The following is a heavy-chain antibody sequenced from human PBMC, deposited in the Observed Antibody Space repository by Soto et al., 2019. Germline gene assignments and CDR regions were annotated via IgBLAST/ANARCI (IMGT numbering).Heavy chain of an antibody. J-gene: IGHJ6*02. Sequence: SVKVSCKASGGTFSSYAISWVRQAPGQGLEWMGGIIPIFGTANYAQKFQGRVTITADESTNTAYMELRSLRSDDTAVYYCTREGSAPYYYYGMDVWGQGTTVTVSS. D-gene: IGHD3-10*01. CDR1: GGTFSSYA. CDR2: IIPIFGTA. CDR3: TREGSAPYYYYGMDV. V-gene: IGHV1-69*13.